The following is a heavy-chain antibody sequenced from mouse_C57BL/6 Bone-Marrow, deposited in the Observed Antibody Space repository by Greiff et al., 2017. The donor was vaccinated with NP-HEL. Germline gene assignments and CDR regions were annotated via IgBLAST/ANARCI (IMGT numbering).Heavy chain of an antibody. J-gene: IGHJ3*01. Sequence: VKLMASGAELVKPGASVKISCTASGYAFSNYWMNWVKQRPGKGLEWIGQIYPGDGDTNYNGKFKDKATLTADKSSSTAYMQLSRLTSEDSAVYFCARGAYWGQGTLVTVSA. CDR3: ARGAY. V-gene: IGHV1-80*01. CDR2: IYPGDGDT. CDR1: GYAFSNYW.